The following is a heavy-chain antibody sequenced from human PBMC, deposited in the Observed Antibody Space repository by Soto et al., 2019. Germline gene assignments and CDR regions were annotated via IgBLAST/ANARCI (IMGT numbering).Heavy chain of an antibody. CDR1: GYTFTRNG. J-gene: IGHJ6*02. D-gene: IGHD3-22*01. CDR2: ISPNSGNI. V-gene: IGHV1-18*01. Sequence: QVHLVQSGAEVKKPGASVNVSCKTSGYTFTRNGISWVRQAPGQGLEWMGWISPNSGNIKYAQKLQGRVIMSTATSTSTAYMELRSLRSDATAVYYCVKDRDSNTWPSRDVWGPGTTVTVSS. CDR3: VKDRDSNTWPSRDV.